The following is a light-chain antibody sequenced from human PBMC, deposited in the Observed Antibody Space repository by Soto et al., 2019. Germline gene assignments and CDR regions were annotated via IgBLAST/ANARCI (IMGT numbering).Light chain of an antibody. Sequence: DIQMTQSPSYLSASVGDRVTITCRASQSISSYLNWYQQKPGKAPKLLIYAASSLQSGVPSRFSGSGSGTDFTLTIISLQPEDFATYYCQQSYSTPRTFCQGTKVEIK. CDR1: QSISSY. V-gene: IGKV1-39*01. CDR2: AAS. CDR3: QQSYSTPRT. J-gene: IGKJ1*01.